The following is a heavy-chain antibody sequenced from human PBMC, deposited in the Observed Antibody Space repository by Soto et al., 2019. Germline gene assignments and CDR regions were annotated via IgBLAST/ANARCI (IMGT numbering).Heavy chain of an antibody. CDR2: IYYSGST. Sequence: PSETLSLTCTVSGGSISSGGYYWSWIRQHPGKGLEWIGYIYYSGSTYYNPSLKSRVTISVDTSKNQFSLKLSSVTAADTAVYYCARGVRGGTIFGVVIQPHFDYWGQGTLVTVSS. CDR1: GGSISSGGYY. CDR3: ARGVRGGTIFGVVIQPHFDY. J-gene: IGHJ4*02. D-gene: IGHD3-3*01. V-gene: IGHV4-31*03.